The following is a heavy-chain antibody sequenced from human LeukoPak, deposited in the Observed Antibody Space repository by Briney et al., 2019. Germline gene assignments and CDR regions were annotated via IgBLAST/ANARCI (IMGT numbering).Heavy chain of an antibody. Sequence: SETLSLTCTVSGGSISSYYWSWIRQPPGKGLEWIGEINHSGSTNYNPSLKSRVTISVDTSKNQFSLKLSSVTAADTAVYYCARGLGTWDFDYWGQGTLVTVSS. CDR1: GGSISSYY. J-gene: IGHJ4*02. D-gene: IGHD3-16*01. CDR3: ARGLGTWDFDY. V-gene: IGHV4-34*01. CDR2: INHSGST.